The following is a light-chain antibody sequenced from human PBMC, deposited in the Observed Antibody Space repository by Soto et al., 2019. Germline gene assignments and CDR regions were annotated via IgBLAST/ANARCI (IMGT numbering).Light chain of an antibody. V-gene: IGKV2D-29*01. J-gene: IGKJ2*01. Sequence: DIVMTQTPLSLSVTPGQPASISCKSSQSLQHSNGRTYLYWFLQKAGQPPHLLIYEVSNRFSGVXDXYSGSGSGTDFTLKISRVEADDVGVYYCMQRTQLPRIFGQGTKLEIK. CDR1: QSLQHSNGRTY. CDR2: EVS. CDR3: MQRTQLPRI.